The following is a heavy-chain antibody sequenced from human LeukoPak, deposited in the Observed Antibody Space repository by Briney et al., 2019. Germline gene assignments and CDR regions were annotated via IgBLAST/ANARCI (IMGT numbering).Heavy chain of an antibody. D-gene: IGHD1-26*01. V-gene: IGHV5-51*01. J-gene: IGHJ4*02. CDR3: ARPPGVGATSFDY. CDR1: GYSFSNYW. Sequence: GESLKISSKGAGYSFSNYWIAWVRRMPGKGLEWMGIIFPADSDTRYSPSLQGQVTISVDKSINTAYLQWSSLKASDSAMYYCARPPGVGATSFDYWGQGTLVTVS. CDR2: IFPADSDT.